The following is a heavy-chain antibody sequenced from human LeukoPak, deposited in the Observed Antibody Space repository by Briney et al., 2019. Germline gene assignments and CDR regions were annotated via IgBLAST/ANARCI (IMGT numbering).Heavy chain of an antibody. CDR1: GGSISSSNW. V-gene: IGHV4-4*02. Sequence: NPSETLSLTCAVSGGSISSSNWWSWVRQPPGKGLEWIGEIYHSGNTNYNPSLESRVTISVDKSKNQFSLKLSSMTAADTAVYYCARFRAYYYDSSGYYAFDYWGQGTLVTVSS. CDR2: IYHSGNT. CDR3: ARFRAYYYDSSGYYAFDY. D-gene: IGHD3-22*01. J-gene: IGHJ4*02.